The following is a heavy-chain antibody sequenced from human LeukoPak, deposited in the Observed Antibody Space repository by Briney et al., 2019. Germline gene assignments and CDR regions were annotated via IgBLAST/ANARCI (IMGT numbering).Heavy chain of an antibody. J-gene: IGHJ2*01. V-gene: IGHV3-7*02. CDR1: GLTYSNYW. Sequence: GGSLRLSCAASGLTYSNYWMSWVRQAPGKGLEWVASIKQDGSEKYYVDSVKGRFTISRDNAKNSLYLQMNSLRAEDTALYYCATHLPYWYFGLWGRGTLVTVSS. CDR2: IKQDGSEK. CDR3: ATHLPYWYFGL.